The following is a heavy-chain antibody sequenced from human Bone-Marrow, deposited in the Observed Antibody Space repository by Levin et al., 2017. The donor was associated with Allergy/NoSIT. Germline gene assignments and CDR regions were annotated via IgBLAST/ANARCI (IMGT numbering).Heavy chain of an antibody. CDR3: ARDSPYYDSSGYYYEEYYFDY. Sequence: LSLTCAASGFTFSDYYMSWIRQAPGKGLEWVSYISSSGSTIYYADSVKGRFTISRDNAKNSLYLQMNSLRAEDTAVYYCARDSPYYDSSGYYYEEYYFDYWGQGTLVTVSS. J-gene: IGHJ4*02. D-gene: IGHD3-22*01. V-gene: IGHV3-11*01. CDR2: ISSSGSTI. CDR1: GFTFSDYY.